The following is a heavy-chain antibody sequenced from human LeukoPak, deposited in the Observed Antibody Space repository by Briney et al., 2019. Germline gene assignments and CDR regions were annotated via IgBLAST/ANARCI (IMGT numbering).Heavy chain of an antibody. CDR2: IYTSGST. CDR3: AREAGYYYDSSGRRSDY. Sequence: SETLSLTCTVSGGSISSYYWSWIRQPAGKGLEWIGRIYTSGSTNYNPSLKSRVTMSVDTSKNQFSLKLSSVTAADTAVYYCAREAGYYYDSSGRRSDYWGQGTLVTVSS. CDR1: GGSISSYY. D-gene: IGHD3-22*01. V-gene: IGHV4-4*07. J-gene: IGHJ4*02.